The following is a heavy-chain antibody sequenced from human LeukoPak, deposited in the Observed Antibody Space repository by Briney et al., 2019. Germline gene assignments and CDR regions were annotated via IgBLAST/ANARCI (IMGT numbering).Heavy chain of an antibody. Sequence: AGGSLRLSCAASGFTFSSYAMSWVRQAPGKGLEWVSAISGSGGSTYYADSVKGRFTISRDNSKNTLYLQMNSLRSEDTAVYYCARDTVMVNIHMDVWGQGTTVTVSS. CDR2: ISGSGGST. CDR1: GFTFSSYA. CDR3: ARDTVMVNIHMDV. D-gene: IGHD5-18*01. V-gene: IGHV3-23*01. J-gene: IGHJ6*02.